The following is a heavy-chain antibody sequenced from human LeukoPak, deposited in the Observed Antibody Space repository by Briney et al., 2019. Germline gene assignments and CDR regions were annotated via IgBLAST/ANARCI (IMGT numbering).Heavy chain of an antibody. CDR2: IDPSDSYT. Sequence: GESLKISCKGSGYSFTSYWISWVRQMPGKGLEWMGRIDPSDSYTNYSPSFQGHVTISADKFISTAYLQWSSLKASDTAMYYCASSLLDYGDYYYYGMDVWGQGTTVTVSS. CDR3: ASSLLDYGDYYYYGMDV. J-gene: IGHJ6*02. D-gene: IGHD4-17*01. CDR1: GYSFTSYW. V-gene: IGHV5-10-1*01.